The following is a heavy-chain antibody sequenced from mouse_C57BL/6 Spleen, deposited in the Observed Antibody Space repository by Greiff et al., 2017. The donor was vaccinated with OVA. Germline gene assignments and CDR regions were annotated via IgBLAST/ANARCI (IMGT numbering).Heavy chain of an antibody. Sequence: EVKVVESGPELVKPGASVKISCKASGYSFTGYYMHWVKQSSEKSLEWIGEINPSTGGTSYNQKFKGKATLTVDKSSSTAYMQLKSLTSEDSAVYYCAGRGPYFDYWGQGTTLTVSS. V-gene: IGHV1-43*01. J-gene: IGHJ2*01. CDR3: AGRGPYFDY. CDR1: GYSFTGYY. CDR2: INPSTGGT.